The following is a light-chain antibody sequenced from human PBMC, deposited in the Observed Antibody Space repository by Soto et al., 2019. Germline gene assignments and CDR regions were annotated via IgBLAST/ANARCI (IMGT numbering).Light chain of an antibody. CDR3: SSYTSSRYV. CDR1: SSDVGGYNY. J-gene: IGLJ1*01. V-gene: IGLV2-14*01. Sequence: QSVLTQPASVSGSPGQSITISCTGTSSDVGGYNYVSWYQQHPGKAPKLMIYDVSNRPSGVSNRFSGSKSGNTASLPISGLQAEDEADYYCSSYTSSRYVFGTGTKLTVL. CDR2: DVS.